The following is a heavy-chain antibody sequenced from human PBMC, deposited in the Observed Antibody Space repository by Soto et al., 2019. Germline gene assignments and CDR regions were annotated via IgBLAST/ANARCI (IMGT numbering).Heavy chain of an antibody. D-gene: IGHD5-18*01. V-gene: IGHV4-34*01. CDR2: INHSGST. CDR1: GGSFSGYY. Sequence: SETLSLTCAVYGGSFSGYYWSWIRQPPGKGLEWIGEINHSGSTNYNPSLKSRVTISVDTSKNQFSLKLSSVTAADTAVYYCARGRKGYSYGHPKRELNWFDPWGQGTLVTVSS. CDR3: ARGRKGYSYGHPKRELNWFDP. J-gene: IGHJ5*02.